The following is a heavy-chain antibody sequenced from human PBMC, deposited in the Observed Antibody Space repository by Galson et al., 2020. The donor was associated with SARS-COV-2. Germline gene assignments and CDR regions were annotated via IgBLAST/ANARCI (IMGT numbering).Heavy chain of an antibody. CDR1: GDSINSGGFY. D-gene: IGHD3-22*01. CDR3: ARDSRYSDSSGYCSYWYFDL. V-gene: IGHV4-31*03. J-gene: IGHJ2*01. Sequence: SETLSLTCTVSGDSINSGGFYWSWIRQHPGKGLEWIGYIYYSGSTYYNPSLKSRVSMSIDSSKNHFSLRLSSVTAADTAAYYCARDSRYSDSSGYCSYWYFDLWGRGTLVSVSS. CDR2: IYYSGST.